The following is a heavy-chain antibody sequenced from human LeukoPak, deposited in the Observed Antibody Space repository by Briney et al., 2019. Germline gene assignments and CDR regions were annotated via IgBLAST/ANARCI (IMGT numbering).Heavy chain of an antibody. CDR1: GHSISSGYY. J-gene: IGHJ4*02. CDR3: ARSAYYYDSSFDY. CDR2: MYHSGST. V-gene: IGHV4-38-2*01. Sequence: SETLSLTCAVSGHSISSGYYWGWIRQPPGEGLEWIGTMYHSGSTYYNPSLKSRVTISVDTSKNQFSLKLDFVTAADTAVYYCARSAYYYDSSFDYWGQGTLVTVSS. D-gene: IGHD3-22*01.